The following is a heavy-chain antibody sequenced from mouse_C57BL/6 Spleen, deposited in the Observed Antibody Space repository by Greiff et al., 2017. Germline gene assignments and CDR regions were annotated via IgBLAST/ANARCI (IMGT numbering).Heavy chain of an antibody. V-gene: IGHV3-6*01. J-gene: IGHJ4*01. CDR1: GYSITSGYY. D-gene: IGHD2-4*01. Sequence: DVQLQESGPGLVKPSQSLSLTCSVTGYSITSGYYWNWIRQFPGNKLEWMGYISYDGSNNYNPSLKNRISITRDTSKNQFFLKLNSVTTEDTATYYCARDIDYGYAMDYWGQGTSVTVSS. CDR3: ARDIDYGYAMDY. CDR2: ISYDGSN.